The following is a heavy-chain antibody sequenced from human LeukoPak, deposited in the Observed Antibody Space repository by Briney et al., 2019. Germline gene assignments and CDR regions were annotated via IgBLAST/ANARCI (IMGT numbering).Heavy chain of an antibody. CDR2: ISGSGGST. D-gene: IGHD3-22*01. J-gene: IGHJ4*02. Sequence: GGSLRLSCAASGFTFSSYAMSWVRRAPGKGLEWVSAISGSGGSTYYADSVKGRFTIARDNSKNTLYLQMNSLRAEDTAVYYCAKNGIVVVITSYFDYWGQGTLVTVSS. V-gene: IGHV3-23*01. CDR1: GFTFSSYA. CDR3: AKNGIVVVITSYFDY.